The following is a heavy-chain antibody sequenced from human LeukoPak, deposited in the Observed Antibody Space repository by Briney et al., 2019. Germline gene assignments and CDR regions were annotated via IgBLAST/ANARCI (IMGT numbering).Heavy chain of an antibody. CDR3: ALLAVASDFDY. CDR2: IGYSGRTI. V-gene: IGHV3-48*03. J-gene: IGHJ4*02. Sequence: PGGSLRLSCAASGFTFSSYEMNWFRQAPGKGLDGVANIGYSGRTIYYADSVKGRFTISRDNAKNSLYLQMNSLRVEDTAVYYCALLAVASDFDYWGQGALVTVSS. D-gene: IGHD6-19*01. CDR1: GFTFSSYE.